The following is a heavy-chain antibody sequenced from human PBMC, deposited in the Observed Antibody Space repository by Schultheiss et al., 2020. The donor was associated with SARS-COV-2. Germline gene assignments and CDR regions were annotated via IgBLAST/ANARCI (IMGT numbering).Heavy chain of an antibody. J-gene: IGHJ6*02. V-gene: IGHV4-34*01. CDR3: ARDRKSGLYYGVEEGGMDV. D-gene: IGHD3-10*01. Sequence: GSLRLSCAVYGGSFSGYYWSWIRQPPGKGLEWIGEINHSGSTNYNPSLKSRVTISVDTSKNQFSLKLSSVTAADTAVYYCARDRKSGLYYGVEEGGMDVWGQGTTVTVSS. CDR2: INHSGST. CDR1: GGSFSGYY.